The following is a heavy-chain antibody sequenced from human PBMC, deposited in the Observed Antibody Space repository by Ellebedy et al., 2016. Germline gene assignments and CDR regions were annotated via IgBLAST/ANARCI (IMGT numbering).Heavy chain of an antibody. J-gene: IGHJ6*02. CDR1: GGTFSTYA. Sequence: SVKVSXKASGGTFSTYAVSWVRQAPGQGLEWMGGIIPMFGTAKYAEKFQGRVTLTADESTSTAHMELSSLRHEDTAVYYCARTVGRPSQGDYYYYGMDVWGQGTTVTVS. CDR2: IIPMFGTA. CDR3: ARTVGRPSQGDYYYYGMDV. V-gene: IGHV1-69*13. D-gene: IGHD1-26*01.